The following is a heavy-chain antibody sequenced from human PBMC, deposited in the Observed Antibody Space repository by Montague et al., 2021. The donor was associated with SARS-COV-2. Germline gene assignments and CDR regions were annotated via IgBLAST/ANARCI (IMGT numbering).Heavy chain of an antibody. J-gene: IGHJ4*02. CDR1: GGSISSSSYY. D-gene: IGHD1-20*01. CDR3: ARPGSITGTTSLYYVY. CDR2: IYYSGST. Sequence: SETLSLTCTVSGGSISSSSYYWGWIRQPPGKELEWIGSIYYSGSTYYNPSLKSRVTISVDTSKNQFSLKLSSVTAADTAVYYCARPGSITGTTSLYYVYWGQRTRGTGSS. V-gene: IGHV4-39*01.